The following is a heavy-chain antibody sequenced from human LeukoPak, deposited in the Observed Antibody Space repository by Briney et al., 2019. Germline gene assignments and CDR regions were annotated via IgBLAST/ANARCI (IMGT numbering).Heavy chain of an antibody. V-gene: IGHV4-59*12. CDR1: GDSINNYY. J-gene: IGHJ4*02. CDR2: VYYSGST. CDR3: ARGRYLPLYFDY. D-gene: IGHD3-16*02. Sequence: SKTLSLTCTVSGDSINNYYWSWIRQPPGKGLEWIGYVYYSGSTNYNPSLKSRVTISVDTSKNQFSLKLSSVTAADTAVYYCARGRYLPLYFDYWGQGTLVTVSS.